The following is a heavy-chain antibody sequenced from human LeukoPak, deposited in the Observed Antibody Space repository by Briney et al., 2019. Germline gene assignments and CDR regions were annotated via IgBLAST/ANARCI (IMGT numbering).Heavy chain of an antibody. V-gene: IGHV3-20*04. CDR3: ARGGDHPTYLFQYMDV. CDR2: IDWNGGST. Sequence: GGSLRLSCAASGFTFDDYGMTWVRQAPGKGLEWVSGIDWNGGSTGYADSVKGRFTISRDNAKNSLFLQMNSLRAEDTAVYYCARGGDHPTYLFQYMDVWGKGTTVTV. D-gene: IGHD3-16*01. CDR1: GFTFDDYG. J-gene: IGHJ6*03.